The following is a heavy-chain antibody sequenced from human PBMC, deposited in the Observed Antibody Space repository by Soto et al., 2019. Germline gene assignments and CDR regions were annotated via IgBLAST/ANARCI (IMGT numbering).Heavy chain of an antibody. CDR1: GGTFSSYA. J-gene: IGHJ5*02. V-gene: IGHV1-69*01. CDR2: IIPIFGTA. CDR3: ARELVAYYASSGYWGYNWFDP. Sequence: QVQLVQSGAEVKKPGSSVKVSCKASGGTFSSYAISWVRQAPGQGLEWMGGIIPIFGTANYAQKFQGRVTIPADVSTDTAHVELSSLRSEEAALYYCARELVAYYASSGYWGYNWFDPWGQGTLVTVSS. D-gene: IGHD3-22*01.